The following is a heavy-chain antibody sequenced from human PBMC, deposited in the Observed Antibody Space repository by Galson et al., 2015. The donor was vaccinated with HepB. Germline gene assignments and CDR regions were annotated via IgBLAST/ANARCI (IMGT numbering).Heavy chain of an antibody. J-gene: IGHJ4*02. CDR1: GFTFTNYG. D-gene: IGHD3-22*01. V-gene: IGHV1-8*01. CDR2: MNPNSGNT. Sequence: SVKVSCKASGFTFTNYGINWVRRATGQGLEWLGWMNPNSGNTGYAQKFQGRVTMTRNTSITTAYMELTRLRSEDTAIYYCARGPAGYDSSGYFDYWGQGTPVTVSS. CDR3: ARGPAGYDSSGYFDY.